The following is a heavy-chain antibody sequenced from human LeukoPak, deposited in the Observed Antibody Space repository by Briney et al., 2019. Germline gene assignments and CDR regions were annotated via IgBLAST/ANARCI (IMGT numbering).Heavy chain of an antibody. CDR2: IYNGGST. CDR1: GFTVSSYY. CDR3: ARAHTAWSGPYYYYGMDV. V-gene: IGHV3-66*01. D-gene: IGHD3-3*01. J-gene: IGHJ6*02. Sequence: GGSLRLSCAASGFTVSSYYMSWVRQAPGKGLEWVGDIYNGGSTYYADSLKGRVTISRDNSKNTLYLQMNSLRAADTAVYYCARAHTAWSGPYYYYGMDVWGQGTTVTVSS.